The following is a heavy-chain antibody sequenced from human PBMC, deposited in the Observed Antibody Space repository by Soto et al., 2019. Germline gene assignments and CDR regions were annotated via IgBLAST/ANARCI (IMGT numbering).Heavy chain of an antibody. CDR3: ARGYSGYAY. V-gene: IGHV3-7*01. Sequence: GGSLRLSCAASGFTFSNYWMGWVRQAPGKGLEWVANTKPDGSEKYYVDSVKGRFTISRDSAKDSLYLQMNSLRAEDTAVYYCARGYSGYAYWGQGALVTVS. CDR2: TKPDGSEK. J-gene: IGHJ4*02. D-gene: IGHD5-12*01. CDR1: GFTFSNYW.